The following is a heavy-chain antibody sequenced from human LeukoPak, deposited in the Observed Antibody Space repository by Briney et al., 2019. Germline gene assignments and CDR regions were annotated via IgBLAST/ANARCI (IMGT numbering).Heavy chain of an antibody. D-gene: IGHD2-2*01. CDR1: GFTFSSYS. V-gene: IGHV3-21*01. J-gene: IGHJ4*02. CDR2: ISSSSSYI. Sequence: KPGGSLRLSCAASGFTFSSYSMNSVRQAPGKGLEWVSSISSSSSYIYYADSVKGRFTISRDNAKNSLYLQMNSLRAEDTAVYYCARDRVARYQLLPFDYWGQGTLVTVSS. CDR3: ARDRVARYQLLPFDY.